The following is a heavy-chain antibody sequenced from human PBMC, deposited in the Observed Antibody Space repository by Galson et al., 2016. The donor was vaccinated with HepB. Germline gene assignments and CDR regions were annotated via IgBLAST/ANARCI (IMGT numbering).Heavy chain of an antibody. CDR2: INPNGGST. D-gene: IGHD3/OR15-3a*01. Sequence: VRQAPGQGLEWMGIINPNGGSTRHAQKFQGRVTMTRDTSTSTVYMELSSLRSEDTAVYYCARGTGTGGYFDYWGQGTLVTVSS. V-gene: IGHV1-46*01. CDR3: ARGTGTGGYFDY. J-gene: IGHJ4*02.